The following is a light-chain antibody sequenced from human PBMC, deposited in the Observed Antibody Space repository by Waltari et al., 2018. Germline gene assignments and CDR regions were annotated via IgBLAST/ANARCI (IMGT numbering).Light chain of an antibody. CDR3: QQYDSIVLT. J-gene: IGKJ4*01. CDR2: GAS. Sequence: DIVLTQSLGTLSLSPGERATLSCRASQSVSNNFLNWYQQKPGQAPRLLIYGASSRATGIPDRFSGSGSGTDFTLTISRLEPEDFAVYYCQQYDSIVLTFGGGTKVEI. V-gene: IGKV3-20*01. CDR1: QSVSNNF.